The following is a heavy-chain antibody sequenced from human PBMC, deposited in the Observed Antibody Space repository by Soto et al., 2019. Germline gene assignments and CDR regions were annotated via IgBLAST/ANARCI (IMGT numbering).Heavy chain of an antibody. Sequence: PGGSLRLSCAASGFTVSTNYMSWIRQAPGKGLEWVSIIYSDGSTYYADSVKGRFTISRDNSKNTLYLQMNNLGADDTALYYCARGPEVGTTTPNDYWGQGTLVTVSS. D-gene: IGHD4-17*01. CDR3: ARGPEVGTTTPNDY. CDR1: GFTVSTNY. J-gene: IGHJ4*02. V-gene: IGHV3-53*01. CDR2: IYSDGST.